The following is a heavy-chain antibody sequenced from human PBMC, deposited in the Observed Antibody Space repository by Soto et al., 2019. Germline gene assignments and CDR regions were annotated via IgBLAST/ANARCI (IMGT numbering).Heavy chain of an antibody. V-gene: IGHV3-30-3*01. D-gene: IGHD6-19*01. CDR1: GFTFSTYA. J-gene: IGHJ4*02. CDR2: TSYDGTNK. Sequence: QVQLVESGGGVVQPGRSLRLSCAASGFTFSTYAMHWVRQAPGKGLEWVAVTSYDGTNKYYADSVRGRFTISRDNSKNTLYLQMNSLRAEDTAVYYCARDWGSRGWYRGGDYWGQGTLVTVSS. CDR3: ARDWGSRGWYRGGDY.